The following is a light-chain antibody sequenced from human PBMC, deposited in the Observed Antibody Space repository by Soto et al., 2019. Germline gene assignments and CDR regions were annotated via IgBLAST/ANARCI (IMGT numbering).Light chain of an antibody. Sequence: QSALTQPRSVSGSPGQSVTISCTGTSSDVGGYNYVSWYQQHPGKAPKLMIYDVSKRPSGVPDRFSGSKSGNTASLTISGLQPEDEADYYCCSYAGSYTFAYVFGTGTKLTVL. V-gene: IGLV2-11*01. CDR3: CSYAGSYTFAYV. J-gene: IGLJ1*01. CDR1: SSDVGGYNY. CDR2: DVS.